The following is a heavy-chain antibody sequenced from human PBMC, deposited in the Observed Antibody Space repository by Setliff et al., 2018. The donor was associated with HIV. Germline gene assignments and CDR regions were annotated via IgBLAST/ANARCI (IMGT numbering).Heavy chain of an antibody. J-gene: IGHJ5*02. CDR1: GYTFSAYY. V-gene: IGHV1-2*02. CDR2: INPNSGAT. D-gene: IGHD1-26*01. Sequence: ASVKVSCKVSGYTFSAYYLHWVRRAPGQGLEWMGWINPNSGATKYAQNFQGRVTMTRDTSISTAYMDLSSLTSDDTAVYYCALASIVSTARWNHWGRGTLVTSPQ. CDR3: ALASIVSTARWNH.